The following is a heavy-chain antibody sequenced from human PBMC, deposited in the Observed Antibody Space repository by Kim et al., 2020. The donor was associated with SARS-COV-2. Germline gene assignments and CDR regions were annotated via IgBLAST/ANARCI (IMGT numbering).Heavy chain of an antibody. J-gene: IGHJ6*02. D-gene: IGHD6-13*01. CDR2: ISYDGSNK. Sequence: GGSLRLSCAASGFTFSSYAMHWVRQAPGKGLEWVAVISYDGSNKYYADSVKGRFTISRDNSKNTLYLQMNSLRAEDTAVYYCARDKSSSWYGGYYYYYYGMDVWGQGTTVTVSS. CDR3: ARDKSSSWYGGYYYYYYGMDV. V-gene: IGHV3-30*04. CDR1: GFTFSSYA.